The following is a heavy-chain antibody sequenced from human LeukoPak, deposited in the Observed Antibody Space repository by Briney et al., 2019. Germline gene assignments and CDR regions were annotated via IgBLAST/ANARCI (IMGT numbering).Heavy chain of an antibody. J-gene: IGHJ4*02. D-gene: IGHD3-22*01. CDR3: AKGSLGSGYFDY. CDR2: ISWNSGSI. V-gene: IGHV3-9*01. Sequence: GGSLRLSCAASGFTFDDYAMPWVRQAPGKGLEWVSGISWNSGSIGYADSVKGRFTISRDNAKNSLYLQMNSLRAEDTALYYCAKGSLGSGYFDYWGQGTLVTVSS. CDR1: GFTFDDYA.